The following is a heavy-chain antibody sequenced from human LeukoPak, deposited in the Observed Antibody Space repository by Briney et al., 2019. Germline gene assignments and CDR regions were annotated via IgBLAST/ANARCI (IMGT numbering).Heavy chain of an antibody. CDR2: VYYSGTT. CDR1: GASINSDTDY. CDR3: ARAGAWQIDP. Sequence: KTSETLSLTCNVSGASINSDTDYWGWIRQPPGKGLEWIGTVYYSGTTYYNPSLKSPVTISVDQSNNQFSLKMTSVTAADTAVYYCARAGAWQIDPWGQGTLVTVSS. J-gene: IGHJ5*02. D-gene: IGHD3-10*01. V-gene: IGHV4-39*07.